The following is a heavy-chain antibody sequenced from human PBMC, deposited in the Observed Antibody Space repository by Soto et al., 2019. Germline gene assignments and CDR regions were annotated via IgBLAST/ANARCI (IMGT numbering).Heavy chain of an antibody. Sequence: SETLSLTCSVSCGSISRYYWSWIRQPPGKGLEWIGYIYYSGSTNYNPSLKSRVTISVDTSKNQFSLKLSSVTAADTAVYYCARRYGSAFDIWGQGTMVT. CDR3: ARRYGSAFDI. CDR1: CGSISRYY. CDR2: IYYSGST. V-gene: IGHV4-59*01. J-gene: IGHJ3*02. D-gene: IGHD3-10*01.